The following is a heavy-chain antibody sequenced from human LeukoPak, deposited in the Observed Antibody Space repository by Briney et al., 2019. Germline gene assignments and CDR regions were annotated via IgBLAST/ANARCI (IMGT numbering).Heavy chain of an antibody. J-gene: IGHJ4*02. CDR2: IYYSGST. D-gene: IGHD6-19*01. CDR1: GGSISSSSYY. CDR3: ARSSGWYDFDY. Sequence: SETLSLTCTVSGGSISSSSYYWGWIRQPPGKGLGWIGSIYYSGSTYYNPSLKSRVTISVDTSKSQFSLKLSSVTAADTAVYYCARSSGWYDFDYWGQGTLVTVSS. V-gene: IGHV4-39*01.